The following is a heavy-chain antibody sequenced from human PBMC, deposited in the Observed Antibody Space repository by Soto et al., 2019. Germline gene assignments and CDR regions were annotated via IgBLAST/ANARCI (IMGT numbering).Heavy chain of an antibody. CDR3: TTSGLVAHDAFDI. J-gene: IGHJ3*02. CDR1: GFTFGDYA. V-gene: IGHV3-49*03. CDR2: IRSKAYGGTT. D-gene: IGHD2-21*01. Sequence: GGSLRLSCTASGFTFGDYAMSWFRQAPGKGLEWVGFIRSKAYGGTTEYAASVKGRFTISRDDSKSIAYLQMNSLKTEDTAVYYCTTSGLVAHDAFDIWGQGTMVTVSS.